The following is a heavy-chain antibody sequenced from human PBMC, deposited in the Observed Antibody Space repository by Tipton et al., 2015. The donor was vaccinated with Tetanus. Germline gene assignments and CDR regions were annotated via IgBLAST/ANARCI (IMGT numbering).Heavy chain of an antibody. CDR2: ISGSGGST. J-gene: IGHJ3*02. D-gene: IGHD3-22*01. CDR3: AKSMPKGSGYYYFGGVPDAFDI. Sequence: SLRLSCAASGFTFSSYAMSWVRQAPGKGLEWVSAISGSGGSTYYADSVKGRFTISRDNSKNTLYLQMNSLRAEDTAVYYCAKSMPKGSGYYYFGGVPDAFDIWGQGTMVTASS. CDR1: GFTFSSYA. V-gene: IGHV3-23*01.